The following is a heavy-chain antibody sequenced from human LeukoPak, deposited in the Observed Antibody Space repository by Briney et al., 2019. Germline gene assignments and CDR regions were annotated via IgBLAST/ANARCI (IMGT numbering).Heavy chain of an antibody. CDR3: AKDPRAGSGWGSFDY. V-gene: IGHV3-23*01. CDR2: ISGSGDST. Sequence: GGSLRLSCAASGFTFRSYAMSWVRQAPGKGLEWVSGISGSGDSTYYADSVKGRFSISRDNSKNTLWLQMNSLKDENTAVYYCAKDPRAGSGWGSFDYWGQGTLVTVSS. D-gene: IGHD6-19*01. J-gene: IGHJ4*02. CDR1: GFTFRSYA.